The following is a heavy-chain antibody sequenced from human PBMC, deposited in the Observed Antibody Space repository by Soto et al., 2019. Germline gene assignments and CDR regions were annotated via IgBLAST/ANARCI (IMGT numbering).Heavy chain of an antibody. CDR1: GYTFTSYG. Sequence: QVHLVQXGAEVKXPGXSVKVSCKASGYTFTSYGITWVRQAPGQGLEWMGWISAHNGNTDYPQKLQGRVIVTRDTSTSTAYMELRSLRSDDTAVYYCARGRYGDYWGQGALVTVSS. V-gene: IGHV1-18*01. CDR2: ISAHNGNT. CDR3: ARGRYGDY. J-gene: IGHJ4*02. D-gene: IGHD1-1*01.